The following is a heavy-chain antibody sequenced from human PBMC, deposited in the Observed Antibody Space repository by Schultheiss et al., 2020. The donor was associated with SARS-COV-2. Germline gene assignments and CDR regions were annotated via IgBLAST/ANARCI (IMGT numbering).Heavy chain of an antibody. CDR3: ARDLSRGIESYFTADYYFDY. CDR1: GFTFSSYS. CDR2: ISSSSSYI. V-gene: IGHV3-21*01. Sequence: GGSLRLSCAASGFTFSSYSMNWVRQAPGKGLEWVSSISSSSSYIYYADSVKGRFTISRDNAKNSLYLQMNSLRAEDTAVYYCARDLSRGIESYFTADYYFDYWGQGTLVTVSS. J-gene: IGHJ4*02. D-gene: IGHD1-26*01.